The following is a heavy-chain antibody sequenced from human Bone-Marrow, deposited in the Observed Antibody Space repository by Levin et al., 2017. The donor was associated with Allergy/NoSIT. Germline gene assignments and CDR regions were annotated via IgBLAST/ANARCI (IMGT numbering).Heavy chain of an antibody. CDR3: TTDLLVRGVIPPPLYYYYYYMDV. CDR1: GFTFSNAW. Sequence: GGSLRLSCAASGFTFSNAWMSWVRQAPGKGLEWVGRIKSKTDGGTTDYAAPVKGRFTISRDDSKNTLYLQMNSLKTEDTAVYYCTTDLLVRGVIPPPLYYYYYYMDVWGKGTTVTVSS. J-gene: IGHJ6*03. CDR2: IKSKTDGGTT. V-gene: IGHV3-15*01. D-gene: IGHD3-10*01.